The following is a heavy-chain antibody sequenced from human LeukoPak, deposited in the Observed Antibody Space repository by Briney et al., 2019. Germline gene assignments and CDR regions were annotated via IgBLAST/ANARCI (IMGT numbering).Heavy chain of an antibody. CDR2: VNRGGAT. V-gene: IGHV3-23*01. CDR1: GFTFNTYA. CDR3: ATDVGDVSLNY. D-gene: IGHD2-21*02. Sequence: GGSRRLSCVGSGFTFNTYALTWVRQAPGKGLEWLSLVNRGGATYYADSVRGRFTISRDNSKNTLYLQMSSLRAEDTAVYFCATDVGDVSLNYWGQGSLVTVSS. J-gene: IGHJ4*02.